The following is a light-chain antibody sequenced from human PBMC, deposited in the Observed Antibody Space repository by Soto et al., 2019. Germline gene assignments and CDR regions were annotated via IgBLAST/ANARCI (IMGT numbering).Light chain of an antibody. Sequence: EIVMTQSPATLSVSPGERATLSCRASQSISRSLAWFQQKPGQAPRLLIYGASTRATGIPARFSGSGSGTEFTLTISSLQSEDFAVYYCQQYNNWPPVYTFGQGTKLELK. CDR1: QSISRS. J-gene: IGKJ2*01. V-gene: IGKV3-15*01. CDR3: QQYNNWPPVYT. CDR2: GAS.